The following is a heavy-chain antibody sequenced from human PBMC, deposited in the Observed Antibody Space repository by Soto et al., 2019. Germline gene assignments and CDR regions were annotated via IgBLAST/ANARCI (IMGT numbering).Heavy chain of an antibody. CDR2: ISYDGSNK. CDR1: GFTFSSYA. CDR3: ARDRLRYNWNDFPYYYYGMDV. Sequence: QVPLVESGGGVVQPGRSLRLSCAASGFTFSSYAMHWVRQAPGKGLEGVAVISYDGSNKYYADSVKGRFTISRDNSKNTLYLQMNSLRAEDTAVYYCARDRLRYNWNDFPYYYYGMDVWGQGPTVTVSS. J-gene: IGHJ6*02. D-gene: IGHD1-1*01. V-gene: IGHV3-30-3*01.